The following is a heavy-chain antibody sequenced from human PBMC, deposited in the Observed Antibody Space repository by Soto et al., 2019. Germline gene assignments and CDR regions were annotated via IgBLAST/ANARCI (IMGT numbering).Heavy chain of an antibody. V-gene: IGHV3-48*02. CDR1: GFTFSSYS. J-gene: IGHJ6*02. CDR2: ISSSSSTI. CDR3: ASNVDTAMVLPFYYGMDV. Sequence: GGSLRLSCAASGFTFSSYSMNWVRQAPGKGLEWVSYISSSSSTIYYADSVKGRFTISRDNAKNSLYLQMNSLRDEDTAVYYCASNVDTAMVLPFYYGMDVWGQGTTVTVSS. D-gene: IGHD5-18*01.